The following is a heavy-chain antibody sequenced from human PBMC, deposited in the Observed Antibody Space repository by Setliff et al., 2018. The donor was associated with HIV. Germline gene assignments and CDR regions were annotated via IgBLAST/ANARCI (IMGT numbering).Heavy chain of an antibody. CDR2: IYYSGST. Sequence: ETLSLTCTVSGGSISGGGYYWTWIRQYPGKGLEWIGSIYYSGSTYYNPSLKSRVTISVDTSKNQFSLKLSSVPAADTAVYYCARHERSIFGVTYSYYMDVWGKGTTVTVSS. J-gene: IGHJ6*03. D-gene: IGHD3-3*01. CDR1: GGSISGGGYY. V-gene: IGHV4-39*01. CDR3: ARHERSIFGVTYSYYMDV.